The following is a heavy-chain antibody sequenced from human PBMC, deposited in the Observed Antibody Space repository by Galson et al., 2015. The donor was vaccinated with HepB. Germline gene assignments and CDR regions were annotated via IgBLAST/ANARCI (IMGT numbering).Heavy chain of an antibody. CDR3: AKDPSIAVAGRSPVFDY. Sequence: SLRLSCAASGFTFSSYGMHWVRQAPGKGLEWVAVISYDGSNKYYADSVKGRFTISRDNSKNTLYLQMNGLRAEDTAVYYCAKDPSIAVAGRSPVFDYWGQGTLVTVSS. CDR1: GFTFSSYG. V-gene: IGHV3-30*18. D-gene: IGHD6-19*01. CDR2: ISYDGSNK. J-gene: IGHJ4*02.